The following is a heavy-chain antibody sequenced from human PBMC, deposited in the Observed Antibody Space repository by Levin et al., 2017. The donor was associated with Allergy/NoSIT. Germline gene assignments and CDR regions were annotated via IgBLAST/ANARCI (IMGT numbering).Heavy chain of an antibody. J-gene: IGHJ4*02. CDR3: ARYRGGWYDGGYY. CDR2: IIPILGIA. Sequence: GASVKVSCKASGGTFSSYAISWVRQAPGQGLEWMGRIIPILGIANYAQKFQGRVTITADKSTSTAYMELSSLRSEDTAVYYCARYRGGWYDGGYYWGQGTLVTVSS. CDR1: GGTFSSYA. V-gene: IGHV1-69*04. D-gene: IGHD6-19*01.